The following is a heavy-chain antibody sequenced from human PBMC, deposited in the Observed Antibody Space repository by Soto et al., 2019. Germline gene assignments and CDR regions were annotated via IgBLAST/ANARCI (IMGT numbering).Heavy chain of an antibody. D-gene: IGHD2-2*01. J-gene: IGHJ6*02. CDR1: GFTFSSYA. CDR2: ISYDGSNK. Sequence: PGLSLRLSCAASGFTFSSYAMHWVRQAPGKGLEWVAVISYDGSNKYYADSVKGRFTMSRDNSKNTLYLQMNSLRAEDTAVYYCARDRNPRVKYQPQDYYYGMDVWGQGTTVTVSS. V-gene: IGHV3-30-3*01. CDR3: ARDRNPRVKYQPQDYYYGMDV.